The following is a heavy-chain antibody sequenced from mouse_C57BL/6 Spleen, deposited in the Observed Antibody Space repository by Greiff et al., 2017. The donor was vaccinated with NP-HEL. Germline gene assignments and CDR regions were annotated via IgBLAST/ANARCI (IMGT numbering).Heavy chain of an antibody. D-gene: IGHD2-1*01. J-gene: IGHJ4*01. V-gene: IGHV5-17*01. CDR1: GFTFSDYG. Sequence: DVKLQESGGGLVKPGGSLKLSCAASGFTFSDYGMHWVRQAPEKGLEWVAYISSGSSTIYYADTVKGRFTISRDNAKNTLFLQMTSLRSEDTAMYYCARDGNYGAMDYWGQGTSVTVSS. CDR2: ISSGSSTI. CDR3: ARDGNYGAMDY.